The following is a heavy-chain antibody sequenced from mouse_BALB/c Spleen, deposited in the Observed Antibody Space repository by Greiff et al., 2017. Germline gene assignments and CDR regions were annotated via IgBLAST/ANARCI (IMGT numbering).Heavy chain of an antibody. CDR3: ARSGYYGSSYVAY. Sequence: EVKLMESGGGLVQPGGSRKLSCAASGFTFSSFGMHWVRQAPEKGLEWVAYISSGSSTIYYADTVKGRFTISRDNPKNTLFLQMTSLRSEDTAMYYCARSGYYGSSYVAYWGQGTLVTVSA. J-gene: IGHJ3*01. CDR1: GFTFSSFG. CDR2: ISSGSSTI. D-gene: IGHD1-1*01. V-gene: IGHV5-17*02.